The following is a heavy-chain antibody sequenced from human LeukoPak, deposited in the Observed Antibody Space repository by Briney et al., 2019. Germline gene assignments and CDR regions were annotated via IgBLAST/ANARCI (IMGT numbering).Heavy chain of an antibody. D-gene: IGHD6-19*01. CDR3: ARWGQRGSGWAKLFDY. J-gene: IGHJ4*02. CDR1: GFTFSSYW. V-gene: IGHV3-7*03. Sequence: GGSLRLSCAASGFTFSSYWMSWVRQAPGKGLEWVANIKQDGSEKYYVDSVKGRFIISRDNAKNSLYLQMNSLRVEDTAVYYCARWGQRGSGWAKLFDYWGQGTLVTVSS. CDR2: IKQDGSEK.